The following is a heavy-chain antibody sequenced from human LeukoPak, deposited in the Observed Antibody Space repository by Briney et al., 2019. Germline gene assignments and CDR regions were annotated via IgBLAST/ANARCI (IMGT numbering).Heavy chain of an antibody. CDR3: VRDGPMTLGERRFDP. V-gene: IGHV1-18*01. CDR2: ISAYNGNT. Sequence: ASVKVSCKASGYTFTSYGICWVRQAPGQGLEWMGWISAYNGNTNYAQKPQGRVTMTTDTPTSTAYMELRSLRSDDTAVYYCVRDGPMTLGERRFDPWGQGTLVTVSS. D-gene: IGHD2-21*01. J-gene: IGHJ5*02. CDR1: GYTFTSYG.